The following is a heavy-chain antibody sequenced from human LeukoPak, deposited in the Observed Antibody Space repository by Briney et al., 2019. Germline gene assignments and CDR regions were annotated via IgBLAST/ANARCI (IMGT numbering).Heavy chain of an antibody. CDR2: IYTSGST. CDR1: GGSISSYY. Sequence: SETLSLTCTVSGGSISSYYWSWIRQPAGKGLDWIGRIYTSGSTNYNPSLKSRVTMSVDASKNQFSLKLSSVTAADTAVYYCARDQGIAAAGTFDYWGQGTLVTVSS. CDR3: ARDQGIAAAGTFDY. J-gene: IGHJ4*02. V-gene: IGHV4-4*07. D-gene: IGHD6-13*01.